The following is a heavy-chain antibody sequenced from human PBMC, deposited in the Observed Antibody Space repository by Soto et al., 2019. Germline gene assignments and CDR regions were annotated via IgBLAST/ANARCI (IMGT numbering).Heavy chain of an antibody. CDR3: ARDPNYDFWSGLYGMDV. D-gene: IGHD3-3*01. J-gene: IGHJ6*02. Sequence: GGSLRLSCAASGFTISSYWMHWVRQAPGKGLVWVSRINSDGSSTSYADSVKGRFTISRDNAKNTLYLQMNSLRAEDTAVYYCARDPNYDFWSGLYGMDVWGQGTTVTVSS. CDR2: INSDGSST. V-gene: IGHV3-74*01. CDR1: GFTISSYW.